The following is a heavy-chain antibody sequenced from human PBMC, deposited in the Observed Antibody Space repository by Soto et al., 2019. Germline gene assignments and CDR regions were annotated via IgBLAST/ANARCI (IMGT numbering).Heavy chain of an antibody. J-gene: IGHJ4*02. CDR2: ISAYNGNT. Sequence: QVQLVKSGAEVKKPGASVKVSCKASGYTFSSYFISWVRQAPGQGLEWMGWISAYNGNTNYAQNRQCRVTMTTDTSTSTDYMELRSLRSDDTAVYYCARDLPPVDYWGQGTLVTVSS. CDR1: GYTFSSYF. V-gene: IGHV1-18*01. CDR3: ARDLPPVDY.